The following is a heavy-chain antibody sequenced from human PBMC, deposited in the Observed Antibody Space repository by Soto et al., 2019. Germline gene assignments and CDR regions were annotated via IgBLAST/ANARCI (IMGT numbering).Heavy chain of an antibody. D-gene: IGHD7-27*01. CDR1: GGTFSAYT. J-gene: IGHJ5*02. Sequence: QVRLVQSGAEVKKPGSSVNISCQASGGTFSAYTLSWVRQVPGQGLEWLGGISPIFGTTKYAPKFQARVTITADESAGTAYMELSSLRSDDTAVYSCATNWGGGLNSDGYNWLDPWGQGTRVTGSS. V-gene: IGHV1-69*01. CDR2: ISPIFGTT. CDR3: ATNWGGGLNSDGYNWLDP.